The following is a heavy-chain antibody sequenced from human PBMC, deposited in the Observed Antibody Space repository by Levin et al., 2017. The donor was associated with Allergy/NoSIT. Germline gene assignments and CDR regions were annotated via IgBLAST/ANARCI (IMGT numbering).Heavy chain of an antibody. D-gene: IGHD3-16*01. V-gene: IGHV5-51*01. CDR1: GYSFTSYW. Sequence: PVASVKVSCKGSGYSFTSYWIGWVRQMPGKGLEWMGIIYPGDSDTRYSPSFQGQVTISADKSISTAYLQWSSLKASDTAMYYCARLGEGSSGYDYYGMDVWGQGTTVTVSS. CDR2: IYPGDSDT. CDR3: ARLGEGSSGYDYYGMDV. J-gene: IGHJ6*02.